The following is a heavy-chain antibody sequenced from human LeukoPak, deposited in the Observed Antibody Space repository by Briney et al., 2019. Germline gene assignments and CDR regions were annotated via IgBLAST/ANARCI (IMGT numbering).Heavy chain of an antibody. Sequence: SETLSLTCTVSGGSISSYYWSWIRQPPGKGLEWIGYIYYSGSANYNPSLKSRVSISVDTSKNQFSLKLSSVTAADTAVYYCARDGVHYYMDVWGKGTTVTVSS. J-gene: IGHJ6*03. CDR1: GGSISSYY. CDR3: ARDGVHYYMDV. CDR2: IYYSGSA. V-gene: IGHV4-59*01. D-gene: IGHD3-16*01.